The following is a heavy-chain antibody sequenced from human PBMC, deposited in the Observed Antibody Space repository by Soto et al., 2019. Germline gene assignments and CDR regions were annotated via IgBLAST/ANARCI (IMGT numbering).Heavy chain of an antibody. J-gene: IGHJ4*02. Sequence: EVQLVESGGGLVQPGGSLRLSCAASGFTFSSYWMGWFRQVPGKGLEWVANIKQDGSEKYYVDSVKGRFTISRDNAKNSLYLQMNSLRAEDTAVYYCAREGYCSGGSCFDYWGQGTLVTVSS. CDR1: GFTFSSYW. D-gene: IGHD2-15*01. CDR3: AREGYCSGGSCFDY. CDR2: IKQDGSEK. V-gene: IGHV3-7*01.